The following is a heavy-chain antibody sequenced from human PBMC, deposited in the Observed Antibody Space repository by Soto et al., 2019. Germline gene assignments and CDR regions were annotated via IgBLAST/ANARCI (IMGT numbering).Heavy chain of an antibody. CDR3: AKHLCGSDFVDN. CDR2: ISGSGGTT. J-gene: IGHJ4*02. V-gene: IGHV3-23*01. D-gene: IGHD1-26*01. Sequence: EVQLLESGGGLVQPGGSLRLSCAASGFTFSTYAMSWVRQAPGKGPEWVSSISGSGGTTYYADSVKGRFTLSRDNSTDTLYLQKSSLRAVDTALYFLAKHLCGSDFVDNCGQGTQFPVSS. CDR1: GFTFSTYA.